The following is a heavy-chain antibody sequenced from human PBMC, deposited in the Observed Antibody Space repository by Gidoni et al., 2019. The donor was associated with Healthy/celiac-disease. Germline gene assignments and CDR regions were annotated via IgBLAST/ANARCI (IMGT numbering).Heavy chain of an antibody. CDR1: GFTFADYA. CDR3: AKGSVTMIVATLDY. J-gene: IGHJ4*02. V-gene: IGHV3-9*01. CDR2: MSWNSGSI. Sequence: EVQLVESGGGLVQPGRSLRLSCAASGFTFADYAMHWVRQAPGKGLEWVSGMSWNSGSIGYADSVKGRFTISRDNAKNSLYLQMNSLRAEDTALYYCAKGSVTMIVATLDYWGQGTLVTVSS. D-gene: IGHD3-22*01.